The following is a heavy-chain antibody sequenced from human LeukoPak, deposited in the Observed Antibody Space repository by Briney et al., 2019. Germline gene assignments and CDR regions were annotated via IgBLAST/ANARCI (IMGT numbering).Heavy chain of an antibody. Sequence: PSETLSLTCSVSGASINNYLGSWLRQPPGRGLEWLAYIHHSGGTKYNPSLKSRVTISLDTSKNQVSLMMTSVTAADTAVYFCATHALFDSKTYSFWFDPWGHGTLVTVSS. V-gene: IGHV4-59*08. CDR3: ATHALFDSKTYSFWFDP. CDR1: GASINNYL. CDR2: IHHSGGT. D-gene: IGHD5/OR15-5a*01. J-gene: IGHJ5*02.